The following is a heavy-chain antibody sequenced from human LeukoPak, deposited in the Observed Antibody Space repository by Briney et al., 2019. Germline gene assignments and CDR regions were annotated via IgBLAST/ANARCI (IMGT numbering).Heavy chain of an antibody. Sequence: ASVKVSCKASGYTFTSYGISWVRQAPGQGLEWMGWISAYNGNTNYAQKLQGRVTMTTDTSTSTAYMELRSLRSDDTAVYYCARVAIEGCSGGSCLSIYFDYWGQGTLVTVSS. CDR3: ARVAIEGCSGGSCLSIYFDY. V-gene: IGHV1-18*01. J-gene: IGHJ4*02. D-gene: IGHD2-15*01. CDR2: ISAYNGNT. CDR1: GYTFTSYG.